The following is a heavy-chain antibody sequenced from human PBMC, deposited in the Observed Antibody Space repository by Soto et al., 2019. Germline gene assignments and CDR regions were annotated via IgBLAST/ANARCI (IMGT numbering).Heavy chain of an antibody. Sequence: SETLSLTCSVSGAALNSGNYYWSWIRQVPGTGLEWIGHIYVTGAVDYNPYLRDRITISQDTSERQFSLNLRLVTAADTAVYYCARLRIATNNYKWFDPWGQGTLVTVS. V-gene: IGHV4-31*03. CDR2: IYVTGAV. CDR1: GAALNSGNYY. D-gene: IGHD2-21*01. J-gene: IGHJ5*02. CDR3: ARLRIATNNYKWFDP.